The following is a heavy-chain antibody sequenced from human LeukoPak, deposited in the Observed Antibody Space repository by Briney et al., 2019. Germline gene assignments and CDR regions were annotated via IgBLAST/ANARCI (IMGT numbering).Heavy chain of an antibody. J-gene: IGHJ4*02. D-gene: IGHD7-27*01. CDR1: GYTFTGYY. CDR2: INPNSGGT. Sequence: GASVKVSCKASGYTFTGYYMHWVRQAPGQGLEWMGWINPNSGGTNYAQKFQGRVTMTRDTSISTAYMELNSLTSGDTAVYYCARDEDWGPDYWGQGTLVTISS. V-gene: IGHV1-2*02. CDR3: ARDEDWGPDY.